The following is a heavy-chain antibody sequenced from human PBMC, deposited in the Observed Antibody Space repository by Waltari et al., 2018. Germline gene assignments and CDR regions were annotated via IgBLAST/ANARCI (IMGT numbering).Heavy chain of an antibody. CDR1: GGSISSYY. J-gene: IGHJ6*03. CDR2: IYYSGST. V-gene: IGHV4-59*01. D-gene: IGHD3-3*01. Sequence: QVQLQESGPGLVKPSETLSLTCTVYGGSISSYYWSWIRQPPGKGLEWIGYIYYSGSTIYNPSLNSRVTISVDTSKNQFSLKLSSVTAADTAVYYCARTRSQYDFGYYYYYMDVWGKGTTVTISS. CDR3: ARTRSQYDFGYYYYYMDV.